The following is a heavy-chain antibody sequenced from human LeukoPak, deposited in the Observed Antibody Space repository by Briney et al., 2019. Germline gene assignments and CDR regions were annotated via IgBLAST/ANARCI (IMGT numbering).Heavy chain of an antibody. CDR2: INPNSGGT. D-gene: IGHD3-3*01. Sequence: ASVKVSCRASGYTFTDYHIHWVRQAPGQGLEWMGWINPNSGGTNYVQKLQGRVTMTRDTSITTAHMELSSLRSDDTAVYYCARDIRPRVESFDYWGQGTLVTVSS. CDR1: GYTFTDYH. CDR3: ARDIRPRVESFDY. V-gene: IGHV1-2*02. J-gene: IGHJ4*02.